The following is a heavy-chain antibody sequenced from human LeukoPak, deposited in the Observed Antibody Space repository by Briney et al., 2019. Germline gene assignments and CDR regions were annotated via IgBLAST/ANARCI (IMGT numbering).Heavy chain of an antibody. CDR3: ARHSSTPFDY. CDR2: IYYSGYT. D-gene: IGHD6-13*01. J-gene: IGHJ4*02. V-gene: IGHV4-59*08. CDR1: GGSISSYY. Sequence: SETLSLTCTVSGGSISSYYWSWIRQPPGKGLKWIGNIYYSGYTTYSPSLRSRVTISVDTSKNQFSLKLSSVTAADTAVYYCARHSSTPFDYWGQGTLVTVSS.